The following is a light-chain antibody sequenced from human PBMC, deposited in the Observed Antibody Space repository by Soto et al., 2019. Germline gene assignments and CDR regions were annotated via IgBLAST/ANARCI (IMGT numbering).Light chain of an antibody. CDR2: ESS. Sequence: EIVMAQSPSSLSVSPVGVATLSCRASQSISSNLAWYQQKPGQAPRLLIYESSNRATGIAARFSGSGSGTDFTLTISRLEPEDFAVYYCQQYGSSGTFGQGTKVDIK. CDR1: QSISSN. V-gene: IGKV3-20*01. J-gene: IGKJ1*01. CDR3: QQYGSSGT.